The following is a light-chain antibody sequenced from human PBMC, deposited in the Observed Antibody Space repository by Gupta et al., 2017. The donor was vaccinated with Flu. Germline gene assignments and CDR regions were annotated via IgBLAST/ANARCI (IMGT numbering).Light chain of an antibody. J-gene: IGLJ1*01. CDR2: GTI. Sequence: QSVLTQPPSVSGAPGQRVTISCTGSNSNIGTGFDVHWYQQLPGTAPKLLIYGTINRPSGVPDRFSGSKSGTSASLAITGLQAEDEADYYCQSSDSSLNGATVFGTGTKVTVL. CDR3: QSSDSSLNGATV. CDR1: NSNIGTGFD. V-gene: IGLV1-40*01.